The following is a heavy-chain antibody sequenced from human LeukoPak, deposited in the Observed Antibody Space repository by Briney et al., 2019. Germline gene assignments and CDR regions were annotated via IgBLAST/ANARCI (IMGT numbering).Heavy chain of an antibody. V-gene: IGHV4-59*12. Sequence: SETLSLTCTVSGGSISSYYWSWIRQPPGKGLEWIGYIYYSGSTNYNPSLKSRVTISVDTSKNQFSLKLSSVTAADTAVYYCAGDSSSWSRAYWGQGTLVTVSS. CDR2: IYYSGST. CDR1: GGSISSYY. J-gene: IGHJ4*02. CDR3: AGDSSSWSRAY. D-gene: IGHD6-13*01.